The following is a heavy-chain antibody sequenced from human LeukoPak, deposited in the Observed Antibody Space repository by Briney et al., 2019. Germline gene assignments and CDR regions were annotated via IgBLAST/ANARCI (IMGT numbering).Heavy chain of an antibody. CDR2: IIPIFGTA. Sequence: SVKVSCKASGGTFSSYAISWVRQAPGQGLEWMGGIIPIFGTANYAQKFQGRVTITADESTSTAYMELSSLRSEDTAVYYCASGGHSPSNGQIDYWGQGALVTVSS. J-gene: IGHJ4*02. D-gene: IGHD5-18*01. V-gene: IGHV1-69*13. CDR1: GGTFSSYA. CDR3: ASGGHSPSNGQIDY.